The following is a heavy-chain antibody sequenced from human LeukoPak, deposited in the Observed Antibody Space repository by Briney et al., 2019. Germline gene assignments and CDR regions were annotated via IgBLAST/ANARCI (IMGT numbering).Heavy chain of an antibody. CDR1: GYTFTSYD. J-gene: IGHJ4*02. CDR3: ARVGRGRGSPQPDY. V-gene: IGHV1-8*03. Sequence: ASVKVSCKASGYTFTSYDIDWVRQATGQGLEWMGWMNPNSGNTGYAQKFQGRVTITRNTSISTAYMELSSLRSEDTAVYYCARVGRGRGSPQPDYWGQGTLVTVSS. CDR2: MNPNSGNT. D-gene: IGHD1-26*01.